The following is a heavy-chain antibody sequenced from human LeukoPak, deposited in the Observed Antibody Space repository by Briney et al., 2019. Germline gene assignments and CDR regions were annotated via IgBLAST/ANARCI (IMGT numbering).Heavy chain of an antibody. CDR3: ARAPPPYYYDSSGPGSWFDP. V-gene: IGHV1-18*01. J-gene: IGHJ5*02. Sequence: ASVKVSCKASGYTFTSYGISWVRQAPGQGLEWMGWISAYNGNTNYAQKLQGRVTMITDTSTSTAYMELRSLRSDDTAVYYCARAPPPYYYDSSGPGSWFDPWGQGTLVTVSS. CDR1: GYTFTSYG. CDR2: ISAYNGNT. D-gene: IGHD3-22*01.